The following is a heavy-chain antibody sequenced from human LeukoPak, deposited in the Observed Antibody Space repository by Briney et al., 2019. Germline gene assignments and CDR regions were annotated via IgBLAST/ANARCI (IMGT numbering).Heavy chain of an antibody. D-gene: IGHD3-22*01. V-gene: IGHV4-34*01. CDR1: GGSFSGYY. J-gene: IGHJ4*02. CDR2: INHSGST. Sequence: SETLSLTCAVYGGSFSGYYWSWIRQPPGKGLEWIGEINHSGSTNYNPSLKSRVTISVDTSKNQFSLKLSSVTAADTAVYYCATNYDSSGYFDYWGQGTLVTVSS. CDR3: ATNYDSSGYFDY.